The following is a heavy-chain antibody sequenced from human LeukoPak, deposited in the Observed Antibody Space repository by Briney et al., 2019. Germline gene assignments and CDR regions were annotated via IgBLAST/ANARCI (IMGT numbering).Heavy chain of an antibody. D-gene: IGHD2-2*01. CDR1: GGSISSGGYY. V-gene: IGHV4-30-2*01. CDR2: IYHSGST. CDR3: ARHMKRGYCSSTSCYGAAFDI. Sequence: PSETLSLTCTVSGGSISSGGYYWSWIRQPPGKGLEWIGYIYHSGSTYYNPSLKSRVTTSVDKSKNQFSLKLSSVTAADTAVYYCARHMKRGYCSSTSCYGAAFDIWGQGTMVTVSS. J-gene: IGHJ3*02.